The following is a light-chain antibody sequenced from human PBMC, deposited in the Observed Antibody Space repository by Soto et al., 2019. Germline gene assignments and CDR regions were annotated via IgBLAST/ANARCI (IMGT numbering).Light chain of an antibody. J-gene: IGKJ1*01. Sequence: DIQMTQSPSTLSASVGDRVTITCRASQNINTWLAWFQQKPGKAPKLLIYDASSLESGVPSRFSGSGSGTEFTLTISSLQPDDFATYYCQQYNSYPRTFGQGTKVDIK. V-gene: IGKV1-5*01. CDR1: QNINTW. CDR3: QQYNSYPRT. CDR2: DAS.